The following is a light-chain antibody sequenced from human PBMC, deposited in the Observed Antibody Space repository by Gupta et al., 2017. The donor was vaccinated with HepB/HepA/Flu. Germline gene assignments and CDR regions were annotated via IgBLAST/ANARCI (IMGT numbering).Light chain of an antibody. CDR3: QSYDSSLSGVV. J-gene: IGLJ2*01. Sequence: QSVLTQPPSVSGAPGQRVTISCTGSSSNIGAGEDVHWYQQLPGTAPKLLIYGNSNRPSVFPVRFSGSKSGTSASLAITGLQAEDEADYYCQSYDSSLSGVVFGGATKLTVL. V-gene: IGLV1-40*01. CDR1: SSNIGAGED. CDR2: GNS.